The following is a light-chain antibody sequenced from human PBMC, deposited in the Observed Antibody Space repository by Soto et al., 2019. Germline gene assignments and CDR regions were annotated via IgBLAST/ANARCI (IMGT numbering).Light chain of an antibody. V-gene: IGKV1-5*03. CDR2: KAS. CDR3: QQYNSYST. J-gene: IGKJ1*01. Sequence: DIQMTQSQSSLSSSVGDIATITCRASQGIRNDLGWYQQKPGKAPKLLIYKASSLESGVPSRFSGSGSGTEFTLTISSLQPDDFATYYCQQYNSYSTFGQGTKVDIK. CDR1: QGIRND.